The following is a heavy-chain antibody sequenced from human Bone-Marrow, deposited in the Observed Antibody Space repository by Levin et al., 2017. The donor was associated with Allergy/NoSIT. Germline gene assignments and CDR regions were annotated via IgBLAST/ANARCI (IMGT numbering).Heavy chain of an antibody. V-gene: IGHV3-30*18. D-gene: IGHD6-19*01. J-gene: IGHJ4*02. Sequence: GGSLRLSCAASGFTFSTYGMQWVRQAPGKRLEWVAVVSHDGKTQYYAESVKGRFIISRDNSRNTLYLQMNSLRAEDAAVYYCTKETNPYRSGWYFYDWGQGTLVTVSS. CDR3: TKETNPYRSGWYFYD. CDR1: GFTFSTYG. CDR2: VSHDGKTQ.